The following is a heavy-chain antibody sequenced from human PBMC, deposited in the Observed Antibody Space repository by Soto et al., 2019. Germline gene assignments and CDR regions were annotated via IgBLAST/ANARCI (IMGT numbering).Heavy chain of an antibody. CDR3: AKDWYYYDSSGYPNWFDP. V-gene: IGHV3-23*01. CDR2: ISGSGGST. Sequence: GGSLRLSCAASGFTFSSYAMSWVRQAPGKGLEWVSAISGSGGSTYYADSVKGRFTISRDNSKNTLYLQMNSLRAEDTAVYYCAKDWYYYDSSGYPNWFDPWGQGTLVTVSS. J-gene: IGHJ5*02. CDR1: GFTFSSYA. D-gene: IGHD3-22*01.